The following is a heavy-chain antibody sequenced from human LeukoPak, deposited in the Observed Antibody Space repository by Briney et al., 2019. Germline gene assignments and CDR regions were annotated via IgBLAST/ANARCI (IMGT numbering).Heavy chain of an antibody. CDR2: IYSGGST. V-gene: IGHV3-53*01. Sequence: GGSLRLSCAASGFTVSSNYMSWVRQAPGKGLEWVSVIYSGGSTYYADSVKGRFTISRDNSKNTLYLQMNSLRAEDTAVYYCARGPGPYGELSSAFDYWGQGTLVTVSS. D-gene: IGHD4-17*01. CDR1: GFTVSSNY. CDR3: ARGPGPYGELSSAFDY. J-gene: IGHJ4*02.